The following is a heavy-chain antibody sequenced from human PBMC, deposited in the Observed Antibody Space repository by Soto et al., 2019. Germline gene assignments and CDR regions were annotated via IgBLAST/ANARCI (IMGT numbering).Heavy chain of an antibody. J-gene: IGHJ6*02. Sequence: QVQLVQSGAEVKKPGSSVKVSCKASGGTFSSYTISWVRQAPGQGLEWMGRIIPILGIANYAQKFQGRVTITADKSTSTDYMELSSLRSEDTAVYYCARDRGSGNGMDVWGQGTTVTVSS. D-gene: IGHD1-26*01. V-gene: IGHV1-69*08. CDR2: IIPILGIA. CDR3: ARDRGSGNGMDV. CDR1: GGTFSSYT.